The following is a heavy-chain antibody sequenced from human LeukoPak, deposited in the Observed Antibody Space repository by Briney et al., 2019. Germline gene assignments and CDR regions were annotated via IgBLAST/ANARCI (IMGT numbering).Heavy chain of an antibody. CDR3: EAGIMDHPGKYYYYYMDV. Sequence: GGSLRLSCAASGFTFSSYAMSWVRQAPGKGLEWVSAISGSGGSTYYADSVNGMFTTSRDNSKKTLYLQITITPAEYTAVYYSEAGIMDHPGKYYYYYMDVWGKETTVTVSS. D-gene: IGHD3-10*01. V-gene: IGHV3-23*01. J-gene: IGHJ6*03. CDR2: ISGSGGST. CDR1: GFTFSSYA.